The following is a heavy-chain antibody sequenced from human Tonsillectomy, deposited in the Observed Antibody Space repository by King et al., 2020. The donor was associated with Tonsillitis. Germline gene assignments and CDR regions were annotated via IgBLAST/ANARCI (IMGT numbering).Heavy chain of an antibody. Sequence: VQLQESGPGLVKPSETLSLTCTVSGGSISSYYWSWIRQPPGKGLEWIGYIYYSGSTNYNPSLKSRVTISVDTSKNQFSLKLSSVTAADTAVYYCARDQGYYYGSGNAFDIWGQGTMVTVSS. CDR2: IYYSGST. V-gene: IGHV4-59*01. CDR3: ARDQGYYYGSGNAFDI. D-gene: IGHD3-10*01. CDR1: GGSISSYY. J-gene: IGHJ3*02.